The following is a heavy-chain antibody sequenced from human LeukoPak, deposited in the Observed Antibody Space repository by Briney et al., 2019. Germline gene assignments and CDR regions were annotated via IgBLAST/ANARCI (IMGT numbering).Heavy chain of an antibody. D-gene: IGHD3-10*01. V-gene: IGHV4-59*01. CDR3: ARGVREKNRGFLLYYYYYYMDV. Sequence: SETLSLTCTVSGGSISVYYWSWIRQPPGKGLEWIGYIYYSGSTNYNPSLKSRVTISVDTSKNQFSLNLTSMTAADTAVYYCARGVREKNRGFLLYYYYYYMDVWGKGTTVAISS. CDR1: GGSISVYY. J-gene: IGHJ6*03. CDR2: IYYSGST.